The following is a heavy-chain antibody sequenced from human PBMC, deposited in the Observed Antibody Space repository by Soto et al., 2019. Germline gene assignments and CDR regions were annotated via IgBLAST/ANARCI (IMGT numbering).Heavy chain of an antibody. CDR2: IKPSGGST. D-gene: IGHD3-10*01. J-gene: IGHJ6*02. CDR1: GYTFTSYY. CDR3: GRGSGLLYGMDV. Sequence: QVQLVQSGAEVKKPGASVKVSCKASGYTFTSYYMHWVRQAPGQGLEWMGIIKPSGGSTSYAQKFQGRVTMTRDTSTSTVYMELSSLRSEDTAVYYCGRGSGLLYGMDVWGQGTTVTVSS. V-gene: IGHV1-46*01.